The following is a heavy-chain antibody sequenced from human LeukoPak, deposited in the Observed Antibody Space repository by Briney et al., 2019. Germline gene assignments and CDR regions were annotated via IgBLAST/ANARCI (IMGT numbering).Heavy chain of an antibody. Sequence: SETLSLTCTVSGGSISNYYWSWIRHPAGKGLEWIGRVSTSGATNYNPSLKSRVTMSTDTSKNQFSLSLRSMTAADTAVYYCASLFFDISGYVDQWGQGTLVTVSS. CDR1: GGSISNYY. CDR3: ASLFFDISGYVDQ. D-gene: IGHD3-22*01. J-gene: IGHJ5*02. CDR2: VSTSGAT. V-gene: IGHV4-4*07.